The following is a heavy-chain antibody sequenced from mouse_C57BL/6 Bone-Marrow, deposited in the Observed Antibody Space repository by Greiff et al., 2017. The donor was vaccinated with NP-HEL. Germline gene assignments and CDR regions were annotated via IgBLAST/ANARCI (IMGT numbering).Heavy chain of an antibody. CDR2: ISYSGST. V-gene: IGHV3-8*01. Sequence: EVHLVESGPGLAKPSQTLSLTCSVTCYSITRAYWNWFRKFPGTKLEYMGYISYSGSTYYNPSLKSRISITRDTSKNQYYLQLNSVTTEDTATYYCARSPLGLRRNYYAMDYWGQGTSVTVSS. CDR3: ARSPLGLRRNYYAMDY. D-gene: IGHD2-2*01. CDR1: CYSITRAY. J-gene: IGHJ4*01.